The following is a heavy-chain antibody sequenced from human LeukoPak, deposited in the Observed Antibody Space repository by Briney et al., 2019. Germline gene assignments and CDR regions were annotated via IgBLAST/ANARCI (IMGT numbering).Heavy chain of an antibody. V-gene: IGHV3-48*04. J-gene: IGHJ6*03. Sequence: PGGSLGLSCAASGFTFSSYSMNWVRQAPGKGLEWVSYISSSSGTIYNADSVTGRFTISRDNAKNSLYLQMNSLRAEDTALYYCARGQGDFWSGYYYYYYMDVWGKGTAVTVSS. CDR1: GFTFSSYS. CDR2: ISSSSGTI. CDR3: ARGQGDFWSGYYYYYYMDV. D-gene: IGHD3-3*01.